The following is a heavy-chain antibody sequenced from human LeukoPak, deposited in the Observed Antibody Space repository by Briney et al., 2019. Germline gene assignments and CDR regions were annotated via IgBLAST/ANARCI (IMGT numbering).Heavy chain of an antibody. V-gene: IGHV1-2*04. CDR3: ARDVSGNFYYYGLDV. D-gene: IGHD1-26*01. Sequence: ASVKVSCKASDDTFVNFGISWVRQAPGQGLEWMGWINPNSGGTNYAQKFEGWVTMTRDTSISTAYMELTRLTSDDTAVYYCARDVSGNFYYYGLDVWGQGTTVTVSS. CDR2: INPNSGGT. CDR1: DDTFVNFG. J-gene: IGHJ6*02.